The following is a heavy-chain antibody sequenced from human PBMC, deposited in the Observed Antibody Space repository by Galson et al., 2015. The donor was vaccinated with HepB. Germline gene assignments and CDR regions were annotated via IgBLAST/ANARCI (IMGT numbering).Heavy chain of an antibody. CDR3: AAGWGGSSSGWYDY. V-gene: IGHV5-10-1*01. Sequence: QSGAEVKKTGESLRISCKGSGYSLTSYWISWVRQMPGKGLEWMGRIDPSDSYTNYSPSFRGHVTISADKSISTAYLQWSSLKASDTAMYYCAAGWGGSSSGWYDYWGQGTLVTVSS. J-gene: IGHJ4*02. D-gene: IGHD6-19*01. CDR1: GYSLTSYW. CDR2: IDPSDSYT.